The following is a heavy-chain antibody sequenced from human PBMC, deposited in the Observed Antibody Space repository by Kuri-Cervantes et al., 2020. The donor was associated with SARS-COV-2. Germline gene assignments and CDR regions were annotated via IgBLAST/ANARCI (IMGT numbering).Heavy chain of an antibody. J-gene: IGHJ4*02. CDR2: IYYSGST. D-gene: IGHD4-17*01. Sequence: SETLSLTCTVSGASIRRYYWSWLRQPPGKGLEWLGYIYYSGSTNYNPSLNGRVTMSVDTSKNQFSLKLSSVTAADTAVYYCARLTTVTTFDYWGQGTLVTVSS. CDR1: GASIRRYY. V-gene: IGHV4-59*08. CDR3: ARLTTVTTFDY.